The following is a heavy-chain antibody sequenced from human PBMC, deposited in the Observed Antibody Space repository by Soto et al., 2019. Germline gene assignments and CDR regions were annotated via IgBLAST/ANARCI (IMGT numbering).Heavy chain of an antibody. CDR1: EGSISIRTYY. D-gene: IGHD3-22*01. J-gene: IGHJ5*02. CDR2: IYHSANT. V-gene: IGHV4-39*01. CDR3: ARHTAYYDGSGYYHWFDP. Sequence: SETLCVSCTFSEGSISIRTYYWGWIRQPPGKGLEWIGTIYHSANTYYNPSLKSRVTVSVDTSKNQISLKLISVTAADTAVYYCARHTAYYDGSGYYHWFDPWGQGTQVTVSS.